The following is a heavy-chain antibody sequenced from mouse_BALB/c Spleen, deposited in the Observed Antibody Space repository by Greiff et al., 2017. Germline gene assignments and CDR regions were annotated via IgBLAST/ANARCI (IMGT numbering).Heavy chain of an antibody. V-gene: IGHV5-4*02. CDR3: ARDRDYAVVYYAMDY. Sequence: EVQVVESGGGLVKPGGSLKLSCAASGFTFSDYYMSWVRQTPEKRLEWVATISDGGSYTYYPDSVKGRFTISRDNAKNNLYLQMSSLKSEDTAMYYCARDRDYAVVYYAMDYWGQGTSVTVSS. CDR1: GFTFSDYY. J-gene: IGHJ4*01. D-gene: IGHD2-4*01. CDR2: ISDGGSYT.